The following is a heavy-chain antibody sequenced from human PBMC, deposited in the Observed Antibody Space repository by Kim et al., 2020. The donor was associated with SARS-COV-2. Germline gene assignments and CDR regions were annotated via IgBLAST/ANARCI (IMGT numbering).Heavy chain of an antibody. D-gene: IGHD3-22*01. CDR3: ARDWRNYYDSSGYYYEYYFDY. CDR2: ISYDGSNK. CDR1: GFTFSSYA. J-gene: IGHJ4*02. V-gene: IGHV3-30*04. Sequence: GGSLRLSCAASGFTFSSYAMHWVRQAPGKGLEWVAVISYDGSNKYYADSVKGRFTISRDNSKNTLYLQMNSLRAEDTAVYYCARDWRNYYDSSGYYYEYYFDYWGQGTLVTVSS.